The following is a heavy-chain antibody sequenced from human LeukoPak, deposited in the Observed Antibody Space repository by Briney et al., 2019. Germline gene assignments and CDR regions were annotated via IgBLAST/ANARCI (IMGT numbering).Heavy chain of an antibody. V-gene: IGHV3-30*04. CDR1: GFTFSSYA. D-gene: IGHD3-22*01. CDR3: ARDQYDSSGSSADY. Sequence: PGGSLRLSCAASGFTFSSYAMHWVRQAPGKGLEWVAVISYDGSNKYYADSVKGRFTISRDNSKNTLYLQMNSLRAEDTAVYYCARDQYDSSGSSADYWGQGTLVTVSS. J-gene: IGHJ4*02. CDR2: ISYDGSNK.